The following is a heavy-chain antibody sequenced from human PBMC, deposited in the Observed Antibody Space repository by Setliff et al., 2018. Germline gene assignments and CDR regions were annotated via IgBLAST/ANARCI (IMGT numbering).Heavy chain of an antibody. CDR2: ISPYSGNA. V-gene: IGHV1-18*01. D-gene: IGHD2-8*01. CDR3: SRLVRYCTTTTCQRASGDDY. CDR1: GYTFTNYG. Sequence: ASVKVSCKASGYTFTNYGVTWVRQAPGQGLEWMGWISPYSGNAYYAPELQGRVTLTTDTSTTTAYLELRSLTSDDTAVYYCSRLVRYCTTTTCQRASGDDYWGQGTLVTVSS. J-gene: IGHJ4*02.